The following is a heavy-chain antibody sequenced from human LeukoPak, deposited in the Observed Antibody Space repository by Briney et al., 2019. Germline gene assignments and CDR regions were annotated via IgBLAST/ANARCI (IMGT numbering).Heavy chain of an antibody. CDR1: GFTFSSYA. J-gene: IGHJ4*02. Sequence: GGSLRLSCAASGFTFSSYAMSWVRQAPGKGLEWVSAISGSGGSTYYADSVKGRFTISRDNSKNTLYLQMNSLRAEDTAAYYCAKSLPYGDYVWGSYRYWGQGTLVTVSS. V-gene: IGHV3-23*01. D-gene: IGHD3-16*02. CDR3: AKSLPYGDYVWGSYRY. CDR2: ISGSGGST.